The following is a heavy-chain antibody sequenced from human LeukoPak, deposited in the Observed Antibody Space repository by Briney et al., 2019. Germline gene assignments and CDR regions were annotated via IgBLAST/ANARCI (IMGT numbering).Heavy chain of an antibody. CDR3: ARDPGVEPYYDSSGYIAPDY. D-gene: IGHD3-22*01. J-gene: IGHJ4*02. CDR1: GFTFSSYS. Sequence: GGSLRLSCAASGFTFSSYSMNWVRQAPGKGLEWVSSISSSSSYIYYADSVKGRFTISRDNAKNSLYLQMNSLRAEDTAVYYCARDPGVEPYYDSSGYIAPDYWGQGTLLTVSS. CDR2: ISSSSSYI. V-gene: IGHV3-21*01.